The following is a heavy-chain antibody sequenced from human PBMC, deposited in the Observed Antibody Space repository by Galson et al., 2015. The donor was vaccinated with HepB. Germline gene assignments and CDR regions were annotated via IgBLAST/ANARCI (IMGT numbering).Heavy chain of an antibody. J-gene: IGHJ4*02. CDR3: ARLLPSYDFWSGYHSYFDY. CDR2: IHYGGST. D-gene: IGHD3-3*01. CDR1: GGSISSSNYY. Sequence: ETLSLTCIVSGGSISSSNYYWGWIRQSPGKGLEWVGSIHYGGSTSYNPSLKSPVTITVGTSENQSSLKLSSVTAADPAVYYCARLLPSYDFWSGYHSYFDYWGRGILVTVSS. V-gene: IGHV4-39*01.